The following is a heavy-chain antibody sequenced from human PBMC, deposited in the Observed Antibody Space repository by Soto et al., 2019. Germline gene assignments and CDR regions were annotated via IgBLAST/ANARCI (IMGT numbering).Heavy chain of an antibody. CDR3: ARGIAVAGDFDY. J-gene: IGHJ4*02. CDR2: IWYDGSNK. D-gene: IGHD6-19*01. CDR1: GFTFSSYG. Sequence: QVQLVESGGGVVQPGRSLRLSCAASGFTFSSYGMHWVRQAPGKGLEWVVVIWYDGSNKYYADSVKGRFTISRDNSKNTLYLQMNSLRAEDTAVYYCARGIAVAGDFDYWGQGTLVTVSS. V-gene: IGHV3-33*01.